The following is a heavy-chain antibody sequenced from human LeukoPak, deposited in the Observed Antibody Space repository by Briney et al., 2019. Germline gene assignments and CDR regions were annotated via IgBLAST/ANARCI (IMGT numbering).Heavy chain of an antibody. CDR1: GFTFSSYA. J-gene: IGHJ4*02. D-gene: IGHD5-12*01. Sequence: PGGSLRLSCPVSGFTFSSYAMSWVRQAPGKGLEWVSTISGGGTTYYADSVKGRFTISRDNSKNTLYLQMNSLRAEDTAVYYCAKGYGYSGYVALDYWGQGSLVTVSS. CDR3: AKGYGYSGYVALDY. V-gene: IGHV3-23*01. CDR2: ISGGGTT.